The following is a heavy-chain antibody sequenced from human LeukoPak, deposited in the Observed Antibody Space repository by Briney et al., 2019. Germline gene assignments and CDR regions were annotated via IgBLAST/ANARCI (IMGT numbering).Heavy chain of an antibody. V-gene: IGHV1-2*02. CDR1: GYTFNDYY. J-gene: IGHJ4*02. Sequence: ASVKVSCKTSGYTFNDYYLHWVRQAPGQGLEWMGWINPNSGRTNYAPKFQGRVTLTTDTSISTAYMELSSLISGDTALYYWARDSSDILTGYYHFWGQGTLVPVSS. CDR2: INPNSGRT. D-gene: IGHD3-9*01. CDR3: ARDSSDILTGYYHF.